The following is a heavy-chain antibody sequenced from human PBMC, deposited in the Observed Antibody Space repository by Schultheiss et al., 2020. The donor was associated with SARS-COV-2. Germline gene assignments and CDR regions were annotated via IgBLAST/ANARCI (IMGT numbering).Heavy chain of an antibody. CDR1: GGSISSYY. CDR2: IYYSGST. V-gene: IGHV4-59*12. D-gene: IGHD2-15*01. Sequence: GSLRLSCTVSGGSISSYYWSWIRQPPGKGLEWIGYIYYSGSTNYNPSLKSRVTISVDTSKNLFSLKLSSVTAADTAVYYCARWALVAATDDAFDIWGQGTMVTVSS. J-gene: IGHJ3*02. CDR3: ARWALVAATDDAFDI.